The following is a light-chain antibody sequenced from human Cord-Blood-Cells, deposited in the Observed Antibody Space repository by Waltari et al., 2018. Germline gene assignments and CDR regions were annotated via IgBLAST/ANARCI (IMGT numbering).Light chain of an antibody. CDR2: EVS. J-gene: IGLJ1*01. Sequence: QSALTQPASVSGSPGQSITISCTGTSSDAGGYNDVSWYQQHPGKAPKLMIYEVSNRPSGVSNRFSGSKSGNTASLTSSGLQAEDEADYYCSSYTSSSTLVFGTGTKVTVL. CDR3: SSYTSSSTLV. CDR1: SSDAGGYND. V-gene: IGLV2-14*01.